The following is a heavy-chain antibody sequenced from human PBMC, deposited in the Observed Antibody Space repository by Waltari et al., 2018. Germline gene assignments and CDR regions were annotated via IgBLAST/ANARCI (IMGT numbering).Heavy chain of an antibody. J-gene: IGHJ4*02. Sequence: QVQLQESGPGLVKPSETLSLTCTVSGGSISRYYWSWIRQPPGKGLEWIGYIDYSASTNYNPSLTSRVTISVDTSQSQFSLKLSSVTAAATAVYYCATRGYCSSTSCHGDYWGQGTLVTVSS. V-gene: IGHV4-59*08. CDR3: ATRGYCSSTSCHGDY. CDR2: IDYSAST. D-gene: IGHD2-2*01. CDR1: GGSISRYY.